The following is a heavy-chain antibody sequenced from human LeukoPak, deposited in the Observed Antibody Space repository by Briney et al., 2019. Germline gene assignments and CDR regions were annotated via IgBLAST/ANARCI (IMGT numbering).Heavy chain of an antibody. J-gene: IGHJ4*02. D-gene: IGHD3-3*01. V-gene: IGHV1-2*02. CDR1: GYTFTDYY. Sequence: ASVKVSCKASGYTFTDYYMHWVRQAPGQGLEWMAWINPYTGGTNYAQRFQGRVTMTRDTSISTAYMELYSLRSDDTAVYYCARGWSGPYYFDYWGQGTLVTVSS. CDR3: ARGWSGPYYFDY. CDR2: INPYTGGT.